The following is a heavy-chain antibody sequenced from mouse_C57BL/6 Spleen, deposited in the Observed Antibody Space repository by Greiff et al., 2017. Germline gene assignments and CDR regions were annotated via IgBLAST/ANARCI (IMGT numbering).Heavy chain of an antibody. V-gene: IGHV1-81*01. J-gene: IGHJ2*01. CDR1: GYTFTSSG. CDR3: NWYYFDY. Sequence: QVQLQQSGAGLARPGASVKLSCTSSGYTFTSSGISWVQQRTGKGLEWIGEIYPRSGNTYYNEKFKGKGTLTADKSSSTAYMELRSLTSEDSAVYYCNWYYFDYWGQGTTVTVSS. D-gene: IGHD4-1*01. CDR2: IYPRSGNT.